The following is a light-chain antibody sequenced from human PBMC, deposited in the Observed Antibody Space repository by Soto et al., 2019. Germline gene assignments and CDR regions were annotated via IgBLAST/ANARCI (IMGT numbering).Light chain of an antibody. CDR3: SSYTSYTTLWV. V-gene: IGLV2-14*01. Sequence: QSALTQPASVSGSPGQSITISCTGTANDIGNYNYVSWYQQHPGKAPKLMIYEVSNRPSGVSNRFSGSKSGNAASLTISGLQAEDEADYYCSSYTSYTTLWVFGGGTKLTVL. CDR2: EVS. CDR1: ANDIGNYNY. J-gene: IGLJ3*02.